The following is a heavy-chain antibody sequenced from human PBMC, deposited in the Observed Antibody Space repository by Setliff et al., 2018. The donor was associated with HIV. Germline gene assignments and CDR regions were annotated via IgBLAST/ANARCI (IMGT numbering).Heavy chain of an antibody. CDR1: GYSISSGYY. J-gene: IGHJ6*02. CDR2: IYHGGSR. Sequence: SETLSLTCAVSGYSISSGYYWGWIRQPPGKGLEWIGSIYHGGSRYSNPSLKSRVTISIDTSKNQFSLKLSSVTAADTAVYYCARAEGATYYNFSYYYGMDVWGQGTTVTVSS. V-gene: IGHV4-38-2*01. D-gene: IGHD3-3*01. CDR3: ARAEGATYYNFSYYYGMDV.